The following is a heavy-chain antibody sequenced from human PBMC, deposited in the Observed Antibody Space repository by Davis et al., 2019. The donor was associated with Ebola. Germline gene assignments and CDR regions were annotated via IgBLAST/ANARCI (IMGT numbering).Heavy chain of an antibody. CDR3: AREGGRYYDRSGYVLDI. V-gene: IGHV1-46*01. CDR2: INPITGGT. Sequence: ASVKVSCKASGYRFTSYYMHWVRQAPGQGLEWMGIINPITGGTSYAQNFQVRVNMTRDTSTSTVYMELSSLRSEDTAVYYCAREGGRYYDRSGYVLDIWGQGTMVKVSS. J-gene: IGHJ3*02. D-gene: IGHD3-22*01. CDR1: GYRFTSYY.